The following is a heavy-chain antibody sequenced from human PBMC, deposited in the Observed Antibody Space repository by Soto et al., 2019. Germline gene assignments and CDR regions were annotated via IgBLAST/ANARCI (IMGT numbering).Heavy chain of an antibody. CDR3: AKDIHYASAP. J-gene: IGHJ1*01. CDR1: GFTFSNYA. CDR2: ISATGIST. V-gene: IGHV3-23*01. Sequence: GGSLRLCCVGSGFTFSNYAMSWVRQAPGKGLEWVSAISATGISTYYADSVKGRFTVSRDNSKNTLYLQMNSLRAEDSAVYYCAKDIHYASAPGGQGTLVTVSS. D-gene: IGHD2-2*01.